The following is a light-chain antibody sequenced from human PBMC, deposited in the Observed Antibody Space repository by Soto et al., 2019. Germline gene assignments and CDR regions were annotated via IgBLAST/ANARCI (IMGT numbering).Light chain of an antibody. CDR3: HQYATSPYT. Sequence: DIILTQSPGTLSCSSGESATLSYRASQSLSTVFLAWYQQKPVQAPRLLIYGTSRKATGIPDRFSGSGSGTDFTLTISRLEPEDFAVYFCHQYATSPYTFGLGTRLEIK. J-gene: IGKJ5*01. CDR2: GTS. V-gene: IGKV3-20*01. CDR1: QSLSTVF.